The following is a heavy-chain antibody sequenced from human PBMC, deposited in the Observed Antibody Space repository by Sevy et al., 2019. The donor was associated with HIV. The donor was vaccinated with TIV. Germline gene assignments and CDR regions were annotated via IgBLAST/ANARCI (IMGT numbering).Heavy chain of an antibody. Sequence: GGSLRLSCTASGFTFSSYAMTWVRQAPGKGLEWVSVTNGRGSSTYYADSVKGRFTISRDNSKNTLYLQMDSLRGEDRAVYHGVKGDYDVWCLERDSYLGLHVWGQGTTVTVSS. CDR3: VKGDYDVWCLERDSYLGLHV. J-gene: IGHJ6*02. V-gene: IGHV3-23*01. D-gene: IGHD3-3*01. CDR2: TNGRGSST. CDR1: GFTFSSYA.